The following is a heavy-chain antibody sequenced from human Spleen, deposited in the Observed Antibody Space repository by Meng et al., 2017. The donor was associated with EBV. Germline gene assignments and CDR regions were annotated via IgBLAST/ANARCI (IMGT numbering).Heavy chain of an antibody. CDR1: GFTFSSYA. CDR3: ARDGGSYSLYYFDY. D-gene: IGHD1-26*01. J-gene: IGHJ4*02. V-gene: IGHV3-30-3*01. Sequence: QVQLVESGXGLVRPAGSLRLSCAASGFTFSSYAMHWVRQASGKELEWVAVISYDGSNKYYADYVKGRFTISRDNSKNTLYLQMNSLRAEDTAVYYCARDGGSYSLYYFDYWGQGTLVTVSS. CDR2: ISYDGSNK.